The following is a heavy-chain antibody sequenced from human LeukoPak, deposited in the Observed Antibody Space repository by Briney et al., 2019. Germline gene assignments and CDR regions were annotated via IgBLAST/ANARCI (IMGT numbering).Heavy chain of an antibody. V-gene: IGHV1-2*02. J-gene: IGHJ4*02. CDR3: ARDINAPYSGYSSGWYDY. Sequence: ASVKVSCKASGYTFTGYYMHRVRQAPGQGLEWMGWINPNSGGTNYAQKFQGGVTMTRDTSISTAYMELSRLRSDDTAVYYCARDINAPYSGYSSGWYDYWGQGTLVTVSS. CDR1: GYTFTGYY. D-gene: IGHD6-19*01. CDR2: INPNSGGT.